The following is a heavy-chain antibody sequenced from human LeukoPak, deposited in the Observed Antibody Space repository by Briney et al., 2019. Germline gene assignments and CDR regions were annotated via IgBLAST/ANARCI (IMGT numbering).Heavy chain of an antibody. Sequence: GASVKVSCKASGYTFTGYYMHWVRQATGQGLEWMGWMNPNSGNTGYAQKFQGRVTMTRNTSISTAYMELSSLRSEDTAVYYCARVGWQSSSSDYWGQGTLVTVSS. CDR3: ARVGWQSSSSDY. J-gene: IGHJ4*02. V-gene: IGHV1-8*02. CDR2: MNPNSGNT. D-gene: IGHD6-6*01. CDR1: GYTFTGYY.